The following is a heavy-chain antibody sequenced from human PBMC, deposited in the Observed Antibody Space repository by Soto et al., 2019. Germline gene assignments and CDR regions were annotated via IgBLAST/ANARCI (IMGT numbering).Heavy chain of an antibody. J-gene: IGHJ6*02. Sequence: QALSLTCAISGDSVSSNTAAWNWIRSSPSRGLEWLGRTYYRSNWRHDYAVSVKSRITVNPDTSKNHFSLQLNSVTPDDTAVYYCANDTVVGAYRYYGMDVWGQGTTVTVSS. D-gene: IGHD2-15*01. V-gene: IGHV6-1*01. CDR3: ANDTVVGAYRYYGMDV. CDR1: GDSVSSNTAA. CDR2: TYYRSNWRH.